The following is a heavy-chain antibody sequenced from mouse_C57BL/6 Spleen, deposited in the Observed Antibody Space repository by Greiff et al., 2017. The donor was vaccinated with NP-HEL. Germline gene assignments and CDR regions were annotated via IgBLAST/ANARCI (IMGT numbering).Heavy chain of an antibody. CDR2: IDPSDSYT. D-gene: IGHD1-1*01. J-gene: IGHJ2*01. CDR3: ARDFYYGSSYRGYFDY. CDR1: GYTFTSYW. Sequence: QVQLQQPGAELVMPGASVKLSCKASGYTFTSYWMHWVKQRPGQGLEWIGEIDPSDSYTNYNQKFKGKSTLTVDKSSSTAYMQLSSLTSEDSAVYCCARDFYYGSSYRGYFDYWGQGTTLTVSS. V-gene: IGHV1-69*01.